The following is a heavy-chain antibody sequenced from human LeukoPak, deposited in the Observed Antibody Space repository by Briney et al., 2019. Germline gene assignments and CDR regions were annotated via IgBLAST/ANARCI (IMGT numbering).Heavy chain of an antibody. Sequence: PSETLSLTCTVSGGSISSYYWSWIRQPPGKGLEWIGYIYYSGSTNYNPSLKSRVTISVDTSKNQFSLKLSSVTAADTAVYYCARVRSSSFLDYWGQGTLVTVSS. CDR3: ARVRSSSFLDY. CDR2: IYYSGST. D-gene: IGHD6-13*01. J-gene: IGHJ4*02. V-gene: IGHV4-59*01. CDR1: GGSISSYY.